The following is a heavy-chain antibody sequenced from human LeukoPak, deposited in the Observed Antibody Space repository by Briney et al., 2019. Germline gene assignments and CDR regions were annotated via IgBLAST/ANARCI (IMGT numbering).Heavy chain of an antibody. D-gene: IGHD3-3*01. CDR1: GYTFTGYY. CDR3: ARVSTIFGVVIIRDYYYMDV. J-gene: IGHJ6*03. V-gene: IGHV1-2*02. CDR2: INPNSGGT. Sequence: ASVKVSCKASGYTFTGYYMHWVRQAPGQGLEWMGWINPNSGGTNYAQKFQGRVTMTRDTSISTAYMELSRLRSDDTAVCYCARVSTIFGVVIIRDYYYMDVWGKGTTVTVSS.